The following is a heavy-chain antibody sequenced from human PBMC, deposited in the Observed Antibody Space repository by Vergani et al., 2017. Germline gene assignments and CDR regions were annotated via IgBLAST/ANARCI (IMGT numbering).Heavy chain of an antibody. D-gene: IGHD3-10*01. CDR3: AGDSXTSELRGVYWFDT. J-gene: IGHJ5*02. V-gene: IGHV4-61*02. CDR1: GGSITSGSFY. CDR2: IHSSGTT. Sequence: QVQLHESGPGLVKPSQTLFLTCTVSGGSITSGSFYWSWIRQPAGKGLEWIGRIHSSGTTNYNPSLKSRVTLSVDTSKNQLSLRMTSVTAADTAVYYCAGDSXTSELRGVYWFDTWGQGTLVSVSS.